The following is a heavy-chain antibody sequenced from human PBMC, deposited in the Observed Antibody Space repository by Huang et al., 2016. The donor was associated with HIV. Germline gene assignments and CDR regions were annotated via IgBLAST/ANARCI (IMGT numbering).Heavy chain of an antibody. V-gene: IGHV1-46*01. Sequence: QVQLVQSGAEVKKPGASTKVACKASGYTFPNYYIHGVRQAPGHGLGWRGISNPNTWATNYAKKFRGRVTMTRDTSTNTVYMELRSLRSQDTAMYYCVREKGITVMVETNYFDYWGPGSQVTVSS. J-gene: IGHJ4*02. CDR2: SNPNTWAT. CDR1: GYTFPNYY. CDR3: VREKGITVMVETNYFDY. D-gene: IGHD3-22*01.